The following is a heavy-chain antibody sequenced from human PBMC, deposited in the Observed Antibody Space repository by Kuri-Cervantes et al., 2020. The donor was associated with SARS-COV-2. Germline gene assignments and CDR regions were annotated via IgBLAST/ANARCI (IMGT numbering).Heavy chain of an antibody. D-gene: IGHD6-13*01. CDR3: ARDRGIAATGTNYFDY. CDR2: ISPMFGAA. CDR1: GGTFSSYD. Sequence: SSVKVSCKSSGGTFSSYDISWVRQAPGQGVEWIGGISPMFGAAKYGQKFQGRVTILADESTSTAYMELSSLRSEDTAVYYCARDRGIAATGTNYFDYWGQGPLVTVSS. J-gene: IGHJ4*02. V-gene: IGHV1-69*13.